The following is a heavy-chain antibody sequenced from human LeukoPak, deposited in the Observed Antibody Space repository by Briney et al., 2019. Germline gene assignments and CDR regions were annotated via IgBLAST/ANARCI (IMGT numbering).Heavy chain of an antibody. V-gene: IGHV3-9*01. CDR2: ITWNSDTI. Sequence: PGGSLRLSCAASGFTFGDYAMHWVRQAPGKGLEWVSGITWNSDTIGYADSVKGQFTISRDNAKNSLYLQMNSLRAKDTALYYCAKDKGGSWYGNWFDPWGQGTLVTVSS. CDR1: GFTFGDYA. CDR3: AKDKGGSWYGNWFDP. J-gene: IGHJ5*02. D-gene: IGHD6-13*01.